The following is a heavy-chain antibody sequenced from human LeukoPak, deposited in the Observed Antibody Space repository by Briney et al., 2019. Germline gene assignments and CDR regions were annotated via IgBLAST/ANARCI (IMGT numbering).Heavy chain of an antibody. D-gene: IGHD6-19*01. CDR2: ISYDGSNK. CDR3: ARDDSGSSGWTGNADY. J-gene: IGHJ4*02. CDR1: GFTFSSYA. V-gene: IGHV3-30-3*01. Sequence: QSGGSLRLSCAASGFTFSSYAMHWVRQAPGKGLEWVAVISYDGSNKYYADSVKGRFTISRDNSKNTLYLQMNSLRAEDTAVYYCARDDSGSSGWTGNADYWGQGTLVTVSS.